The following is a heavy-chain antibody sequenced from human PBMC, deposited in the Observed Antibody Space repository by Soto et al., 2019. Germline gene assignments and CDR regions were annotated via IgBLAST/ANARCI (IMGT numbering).Heavy chain of an antibody. J-gene: IGHJ6*02. Sequence: GASVKVSCKASGYTFTSYYMNWVRQAPGQGLEWMGWIRAYNGDTNYAQKFQTRVTMTTDKSTDTAYMDLRSLTSDDTAIYYCARAGAAPYYYYGLDVWGQGTTVTVSS. D-gene: IGHD3-10*01. CDR2: IRAYNGDT. CDR3: ARAGAAPYYYYGLDV. CDR1: GYTFTSYY. V-gene: IGHV1-18*04.